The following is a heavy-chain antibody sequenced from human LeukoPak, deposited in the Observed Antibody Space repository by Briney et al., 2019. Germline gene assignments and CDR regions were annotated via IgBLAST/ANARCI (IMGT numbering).Heavy chain of an antibody. J-gene: IGHJ2*01. CDR2: IYYSGST. V-gene: IGHV4-30-4*01. Sequence: SEALSLTCTVSGGSISSGDYYWSWIRQPPGKGLEWIGYIYYSGSTYYNPSLKSRVTISVDRSKNQFSLKLSSVTAADTAVYYCARERYWYFDLWGRGTLVTVSS. CDR3: ARERYWYFDL. CDR1: GGSISSGDYY.